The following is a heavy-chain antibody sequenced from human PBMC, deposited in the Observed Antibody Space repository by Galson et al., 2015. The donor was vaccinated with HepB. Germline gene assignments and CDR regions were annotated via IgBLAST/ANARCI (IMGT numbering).Heavy chain of an antibody. Sequence: SETLSLTCAVYGGSFSGYYWSWIRQPPGKGLEWIGEINHSGSTNYNPSLKSRVTISVDTSKNQFSLKLSSVTAADTAVYYCARGRLRRVIHPTYYFDYWGQGTLVTVSS. J-gene: IGHJ4*02. CDR2: INHSGST. V-gene: IGHV4-34*01. D-gene: IGHD5-12*01. CDR3: ARGRLRRVIHPTYYFDY. CDR1: GGSFSGYY.